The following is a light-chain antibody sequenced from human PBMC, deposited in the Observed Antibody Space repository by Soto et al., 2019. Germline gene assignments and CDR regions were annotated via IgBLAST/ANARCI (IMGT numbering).Light chain of an antibody. V-gene: IGKV2-28*01. J-gene: IGKJ1*01. Sequence: DIVMTQSPLSLPVTPGEPASISCRSSQSLLHSNGYNYLDWYLQKPGQSPQPLIYLGSNRASGVPDRFSGSGSGTDFTLKISRVEAEDVGVYYCMQALQTPPWTFGQGTKVEIK. CDR2: LGS. CDR1: QSLLHSNGYNY. CDR3: MQALQTPPWT.